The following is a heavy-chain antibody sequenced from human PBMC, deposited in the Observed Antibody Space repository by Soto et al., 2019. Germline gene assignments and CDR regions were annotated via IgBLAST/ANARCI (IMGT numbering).Heavy chain of an antibody. V-gene: IGHV1-69*13. CDR1: GVTFSSYA. D-gene: IGHD3-3*01. Sequence: ASVKVSGKASGVTFSSYAISWVRQAPGQGLEWMGGIIPIFGTANYAQKFQGRVTITADESTSTAYMELSSLRSEDTAVYYCARASGYDFWSTNWLDPWGQGTLVTVSS. CDR3: ARASGYDFWSTNWLDP. J-gene: IGHJ5*02. CDR2: IIPIFGTA.